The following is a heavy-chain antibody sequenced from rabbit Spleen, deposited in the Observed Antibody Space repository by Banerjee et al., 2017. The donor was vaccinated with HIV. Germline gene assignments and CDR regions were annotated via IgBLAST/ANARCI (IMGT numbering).Heavy chain of an antibody. V-gene: IGHV1S45*01. D-gene: IGHD8-1*01. J-gene: IGHJ4*01. CDR3: GRRAGSSSAATDYNL. Sequence: ELVESGGGLVQPEGSLTLTCTASGFSFSSSYYMNWVRQAPGKGLEFIGYISYGGSAYYASWAKGRFTIPKTSSTTVTLQMTSLTAADTATYFCGRRAGSSSAATDYNLWGPGTLVTVS. CDR2: ISYGGSA. CDR1: GFSFSSSYY.